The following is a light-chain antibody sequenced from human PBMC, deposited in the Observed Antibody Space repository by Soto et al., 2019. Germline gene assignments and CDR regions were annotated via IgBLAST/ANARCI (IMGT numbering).Light chain of an antibody. J-gene: IGKJ2*01. V-gene: IGKV3-15*01. CDR2: GAS. CDR3: QQYNNWPPYT. CDR1: QSVSSN. Sequence: EIVMTQSPATLSVSPGERATLSCMASQSVSSNLDWYQQKPGQAPRLRIYGASTRATGIPARFSGSGSGTEFTLTISSLQSEDVAVYYCQQYNNWPPYTFGQGTKLEIK.